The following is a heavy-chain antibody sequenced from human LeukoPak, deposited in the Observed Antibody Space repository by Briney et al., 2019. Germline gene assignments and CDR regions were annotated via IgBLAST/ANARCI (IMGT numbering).Heavy chain of an antibody. CDR1: GFTFSSYG. Sequence: PGGSLRLSCAASGFTFSSYGMHWVRQAPGKGLEWVSYINGPSDTIYYADSVKGRFSISRDNAKYSVYLQMSSLRAEDTAVYYCTTYGRAGYRGYFWGQGALVTVSS. V-gene: IGHV3-48*04. CDR2: INGPSDTI. J-gene: IGHJ4*02. D-gene: IGHD3-22*01. CDR3: TTYGRAGYRGYF.